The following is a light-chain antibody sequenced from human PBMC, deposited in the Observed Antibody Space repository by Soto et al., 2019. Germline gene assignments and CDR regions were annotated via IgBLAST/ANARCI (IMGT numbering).Light chain of an antibody. CDR3: AAWDDSLKGLV. CDR2: GNN. J-gene: IGLJ3*02. CDR1: SSNIGAGYD. V-gene: IGLV1-40*01. Sequence: QSVVTQPPSVSGAPGQRITISCTGSSSNIGAGYDVHWYQQLPGTAPKLLIYGNNNRPSGVPDRFSGSKSGTSASLAIIGLQAEDEADYYCAAWDDSLKGLVFGGGTKLTVL.